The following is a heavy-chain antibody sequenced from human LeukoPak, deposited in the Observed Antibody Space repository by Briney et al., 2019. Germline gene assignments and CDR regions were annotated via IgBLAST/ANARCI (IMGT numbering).Heavy chain of an antibody. V-gene: IGHV3-30*02. Sequence: GGSLRLSCVVSRLTFRNYGMHWVRQAPGKGLEWVAFVEYDGGDKYYTDSVKGRFTISRDNSRNTLYLQMNGLTTEDTAVYYCATKRGNSGYLESWGQGTLVTVSS. CDR1: RLTFRNYG. CDR3: ATKRGNSGYLES. CDR2: VEYDGGDK. J-gene: IGHJ4*02. D-gene: IGHD2/OR15-2a*01.